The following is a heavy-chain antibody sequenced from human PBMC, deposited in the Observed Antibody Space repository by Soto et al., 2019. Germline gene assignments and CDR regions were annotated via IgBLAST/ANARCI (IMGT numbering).Heavy chain of an antibody. CDR3: ARSIAVRGWFDP. D-gene: IGHD6-6*01. CDR1: SGSISSYY. V-gene: IGHV4-59*01. J-gene: IGHJ5*02. CDR2: IYYSGST. Sequence: SETLSLTCTVSSGSISSYYWSWGRQPPGKGLEWIGYIYYSGSTSYNPSLKSRVTISVDTSKNQFSLNLSSVTAADTAVYYCARSIAVRGWFDPWGQGTLVTVSS.